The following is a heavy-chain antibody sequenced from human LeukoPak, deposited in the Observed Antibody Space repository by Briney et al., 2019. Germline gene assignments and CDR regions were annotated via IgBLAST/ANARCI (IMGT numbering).Heavy chain of an antibody. J-gene: IGHJ3*02. V-gene: IGHV3-48*03. CDR1: GFTFSSYE. D-gene: IGHD3-10*01. Sequence: GGSLRLSCAASGFTFSSYEMNWVRQAPGKGLGWVSYISSSGSTIYYADSVKGRFTISRDNAKNSLYLQMNSLRAEDTAVYYCARDYGYAFDIWGQGTMVTVSS. CDR3: ARDYGYAFDI. CDR2: ISSSGSTI.